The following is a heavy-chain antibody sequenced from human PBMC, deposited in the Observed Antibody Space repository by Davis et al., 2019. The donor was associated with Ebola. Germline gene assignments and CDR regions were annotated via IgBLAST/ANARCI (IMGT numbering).Heavy chain of an antibody. CDR3: TLTTVTTDV. V-gene: IGHV4-61*01. Sequence: SETLSLTCTVSGGSVSSGSYYWSWIRQPPGKGLEWIGYIYYSGSTNYNPSLKSRVTISVDTSKNQFSLKLSSVTAADTAVYYCTLTTVTTDVWGQGTTVTVSS. CDR1: GGSVSSGSYY. D-gene: IGHD4-17*01. J-gene: IGHJ6*02. CDR2: IYYSGST.